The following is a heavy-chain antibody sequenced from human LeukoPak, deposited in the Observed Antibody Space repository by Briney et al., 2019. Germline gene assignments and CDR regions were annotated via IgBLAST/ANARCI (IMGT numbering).Heavy chain of an antibody. CDR3: TRSTNLEAFDI. CDR1: GGSVSSGTYY. D-gene: IGHD2-8*01. Sequence: SETLSLTCTVSGGSVSSGTYYWSWIRQPPGKGLEWIGYIYYSGSTNYNPSLKSRVTVSVDTSKNQCSLKLSSVATADTAVYYCTRSTNLEAFDIWGQGTMVTVSS. V-gene: IGHV4-61*01. CDR2: IYYSGST. J-gene: IGHJ3*02.